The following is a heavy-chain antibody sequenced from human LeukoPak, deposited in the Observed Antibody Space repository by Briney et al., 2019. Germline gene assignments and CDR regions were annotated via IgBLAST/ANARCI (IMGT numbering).Heavy chain of an antibody. J-gene: IGHJ4*02. CDR3: ARDRITVTRSANDY. Sequence: ASVKVSCEASGYTFTSYGISWVRQAPGQGLEWMGWISAYNGNTNYAQKLQGRVTMTTDTSTSTAYMELRSLRSDDTAVYYCARDRITVTRSANDYWGQGTLVTVSS. CDR1: GYTFTSYG. CDR2: ISAYNGNT. V-gene: IGHV1-18*01. D-gene: IGHD4-17*01.